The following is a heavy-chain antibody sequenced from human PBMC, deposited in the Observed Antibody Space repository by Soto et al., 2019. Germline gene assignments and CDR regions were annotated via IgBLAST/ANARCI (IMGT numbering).Heavy chain of an antibody. CDR3: ARDTSSYYYGSGTGGYFDY. V-gene: IGHV4-4*07. CDR1: GGSISSYY. J-gene: IGHJ4*02. D-gene: IGHD3-10*01. CDR2: IYTSGST. Sequence: TVSGGSISSYYWSWIRQPAGKGLEWIGRIYTSGSTNYNPSLKSRVTMSVDTSKNQFSLKLSSVTAADTTVYYCARDTSSYYYGSGTGGYFDYWGQGTLVTVSS.